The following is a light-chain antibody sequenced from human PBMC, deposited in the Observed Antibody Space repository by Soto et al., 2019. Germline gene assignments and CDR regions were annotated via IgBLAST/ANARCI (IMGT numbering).Light chain of an antibody. V-gene: IGLV2-14*01. CDR3: SSYTSDSSYV. Sequence: QSVLTQPASVSGSPGQSITISCTGTSSDVGLYDYVSWYQQHPGKAPQLMIYAVSNRPSGVSNRFSASKSGNTASLFISGLQDEEEADYYCSSYTSDSSYVFGSGTKVTVL. CDR2: AVS. J-gene: IGLJ1*01. CDR1: SSDVGLYDY.